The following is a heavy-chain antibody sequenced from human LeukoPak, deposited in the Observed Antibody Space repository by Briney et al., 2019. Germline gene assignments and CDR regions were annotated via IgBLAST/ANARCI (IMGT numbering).Heavy chain of an antibody. CDR1: GGSISSYY. Sequence: SETRSLTCTVSGGSISSYYWSWIRQPPGKGLEWIGYIYYSGSTNYNPSLKSRVTISVDTSKNQFSLKLSSVTAADTAVYYCARHMGPFSAAINWFDPWGRGTLVTASS. J-gene: IGHJ5*02. D-gene: IGHD6-13*01. CDR2: IYYSGST. CDR3: ARHMGPFSAAINWFDP. V-gene: IGHV4-59*08.